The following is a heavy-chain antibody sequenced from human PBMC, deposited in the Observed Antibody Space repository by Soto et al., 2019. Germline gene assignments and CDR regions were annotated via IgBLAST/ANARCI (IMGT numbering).Heavy chain of an antibody. CDR3: ARFTQWDYYYYRMDV. CDR2: IYYSGST. CDR1: GGSISSYY. Sequence: SETLSLTCTVSGGSISSYYWSWIRQPPGKGLEWIGYIYYSGSTNYNPSLKSRVTISVDTSKNQFSLKLSSVTAADTAVYYCARFTQWDYYYYRMDVWGQGTMVTVSS. J-gene: IGHJ6*02. V-gene: IGHV4-59*01. D-gene: IGHD2-8*01.